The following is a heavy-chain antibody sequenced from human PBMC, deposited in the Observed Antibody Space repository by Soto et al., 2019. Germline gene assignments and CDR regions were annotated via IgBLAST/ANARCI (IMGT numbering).Heavy chain of an antibody. CDR3: ARRAPPMDV. CDR2: ISPYDDNT. Sequence: ASVKVSCKASGYTFTSYGISWVRQAPGQGLEWLGWISPYDDNTKYAQKLQGRVTMTTDTSTSTAYMELRSLRSDDTAVYYCARRAPPMDVWGQGTTVTVSS. CDR1: GYTFTSYG. V-gene: IGHV1-18*01. J-gene: IGHJ6*02.